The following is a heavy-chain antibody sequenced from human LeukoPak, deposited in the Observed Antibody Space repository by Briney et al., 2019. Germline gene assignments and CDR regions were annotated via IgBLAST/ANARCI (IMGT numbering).Heavy chain of an antibody. D-gene: IGHD2-2*01. CDR1: GGSISSYY. CDR3: ARDQIGYCSSTSCIYYYYMDV. J-gene: IGHJ6*03. CDR2: IYYSGST. V-gene: IGHV4-59*12. Sequence: ASETLSLTCTVSGGSISSYYWSWIRQPPGKGLEWIGYIYYSGSTNYNPSLKSRVTISVDTSKNQFSLKLSSVTAADTAVYYCARDQIGYCSSTSCIYYYYMDVWGKGTTVTVSS.